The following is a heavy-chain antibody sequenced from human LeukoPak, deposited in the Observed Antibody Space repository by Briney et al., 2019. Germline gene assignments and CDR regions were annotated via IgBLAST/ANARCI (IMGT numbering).Heavy chain of an antibody. CDR2: ISYDGSNK. CDR3: ANLLRWEPY. D-gene: IGHD4-23*01. Sequence: GGSLRLSCEASGFTFSSFGMHWVRQAPGKGLEWVAVISYDGSNKYYADSVKGRFTISRDNSKNTLYLQMNSLRAEDTAVYYCANLLRWEPYWGQGTLVTVSS. V-gene: IGHV3-30*18. CDR1: GFTFSSFG. J-gene: IGHJ4*02.